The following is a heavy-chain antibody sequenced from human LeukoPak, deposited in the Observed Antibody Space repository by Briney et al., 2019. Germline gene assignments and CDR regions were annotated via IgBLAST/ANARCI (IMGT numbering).Heavy chain of an antibody. Sequence: SVKVSCTASGYTFTSYDINWVRQATGQGLEWVGWMNPNGGNTGYAQNFKGRVTMTRNTSISTAYMELSSLRSEDTAVYNCASQGDCSGGRCPFDYWGQGTLVTVSS. CDR1: GYTFTSYD. J-gene: IGHJ4*02. CDR3: ASQGDCSGGRCPFDY. CDR2: MNPNGGNT. D-gene: IGHD2-15*01. V-gene: IGHV1-8*01.